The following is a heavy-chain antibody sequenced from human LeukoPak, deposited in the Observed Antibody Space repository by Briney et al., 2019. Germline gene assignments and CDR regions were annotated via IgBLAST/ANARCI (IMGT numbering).Heavy chain of an antibody. Sequence: GGSLRLSCAASGFTFSSHGMHWVRQAPGKGLEWVAVIWYDGSNKYYADSVKGRFTISRDNSKNTLYLQMNSLRAEDTAVYYCARDEAYCGGDCYPLYWGQGTLVTVSS. D-gene: IGHD2-21*02. CDR1: GFTFSSHG. CDR2: IWYDGSNK. J-gene: IGHJ4*02. V-gene: IGHV3-33*01. CDR3: ARDEAYCGGDCYPLY.